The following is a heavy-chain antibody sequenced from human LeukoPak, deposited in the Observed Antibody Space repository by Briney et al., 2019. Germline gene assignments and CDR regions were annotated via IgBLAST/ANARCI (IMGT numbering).Heavy chain of an antibody. V-gene: IGHV3-11*03. J-gene: IGHJ4*02. CDR1: GFTFSDYY. Sequence: GGSPRLSCAASGFTFSDYYMSWIRQAPGEGLEWVSYIGGSSGYTDYAGSVKGRFTISRDNAKNSLYLEMTSLRPEDTAVYYCARSRGATHWGQGTLVTVSS. CDR2: IGGSSGYT. D-gene: IGHD3-16*01. CDR3: ARSRGATH.